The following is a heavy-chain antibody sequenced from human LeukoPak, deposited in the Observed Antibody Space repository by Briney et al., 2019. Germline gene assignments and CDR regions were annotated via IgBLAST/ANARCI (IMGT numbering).Heavy chain of an antibody. J-gene: IGHJ4*02. D-gene: IGHD2-2*01. CDR2: VDYSGST. CDR3: ARSIYQLLRFDY. V-gene: IGHV4-59*01. Sequence: PETLSLTCTVSGASISTYYWSWIRQPPGKGLAWIGYVDYSGSTNYNPSLKSRVTISVDTSKDQFSLKLTSVTAADTAVYYCARSIYQLLRFDYWGQGTLVTVSS. CDR1: GASISTYY.